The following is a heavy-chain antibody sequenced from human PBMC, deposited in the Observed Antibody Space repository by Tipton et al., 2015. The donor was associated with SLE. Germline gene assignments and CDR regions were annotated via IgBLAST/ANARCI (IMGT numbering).Heavy chain of an antibody. D-gene: IGHD2-15*01. CDR3: ATAYCSGGSCPSS. CDR1: GFTFSSYG. J-gene: IGHJ5*02. V-gene: IGHV3-30*02. Sequence: SLRLSCAASGFTFSSYGMHWVRQAPGKGLNWVASIQYDGSNKYYAESVKGRFTISRDKSKNSVFLEMSDLRAEDTAMYYCATAYCSGGSCPSSWGQGTLVTVSS. CDR2: IQYDGSNK.